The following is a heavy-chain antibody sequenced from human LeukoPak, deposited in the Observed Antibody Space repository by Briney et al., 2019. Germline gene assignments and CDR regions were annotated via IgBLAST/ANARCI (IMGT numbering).Heavy chain of an antibody. V-gene: IGHV3-74*01. Sequence: GGSLRLSCAASGFTFSNYWMHWVRQAPGKGLIWVSRINSDGSTTTYADSVKGRFTISRDNAKNSLYLQMNSLRAEDTAVYYCATPLDYYDSSGYHQGGDWGQGTLVTVSS. CDR3: ATPLDYYDSSGYHQGGD. D-gene: IGHD3-22*01. CDR1: GFTFSNYW. CDR2: INSDGSTT. J-gene: IGHJ4*02.